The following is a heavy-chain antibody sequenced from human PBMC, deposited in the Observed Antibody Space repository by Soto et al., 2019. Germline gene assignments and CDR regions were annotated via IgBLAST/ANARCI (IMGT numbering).Heavy chain of an antibody. J-gene: IGHJ6*02. CDR3: ARHLMLGIAARIDYYYYGMDV. CDR2: IYYSGST. V-gene: IGHV4-39*01. CDR1: GGSISSSSYY. Sequence: SETLSLTCTVSGGSISSSSYYWGWIRQPPGKGMEWIGSIYYSGSTYYNPSLKSLVTISVDTSKNQFSLKLSSVTAADTAVYYCARHLMLGIAARIDYYYYGMDVWGQGTTVTVSS. D-gene: IGHD6-6*01.